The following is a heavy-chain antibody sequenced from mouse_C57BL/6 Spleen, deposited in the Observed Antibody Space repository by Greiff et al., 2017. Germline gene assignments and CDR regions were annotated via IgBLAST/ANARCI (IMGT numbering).Heavy chain of an antibody. CDR2: IYPGDGDT. CDR3: ARSGVSYDGYWDYFDY. Sequence: QVQLKESGAELVKPGASVKISCKASGYAFSSYWMNWVKQRPGKGLEWIGQIYPGDGDTNYNGKFKGKATLTADKSSSTAYMQLSSLTSEDSAVYCCARSGVSYDGYWDYFDYWGQGTTLTVSS. D-gene: IGHD2-3*01. CDR1: GYAFSSYW. V-gene: IGHV1-80*01. J-gene: IGHJ2*01.